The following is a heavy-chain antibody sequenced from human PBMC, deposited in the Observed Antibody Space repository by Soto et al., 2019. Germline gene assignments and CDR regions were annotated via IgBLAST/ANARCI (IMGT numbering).Heavy chain of an antibody. Sequence: SVKVSCKASGGTFSSYAISWVRQAPGQRLEWMGGIIPIFGTANYAQKFQGRVTITADESTSTAYMELSSLRSEDTAVYYCARGYYDSSGYFDYWGQGTLVTVSS. D-gene: IGHD3-22*01. CDR3: ARGYYDSSGYFDY. V-gene: IGHV1-69*13. CDR2: IIPIFGTA. CDR1: GGTFSSYA. J-gene: IGHJ4*02.